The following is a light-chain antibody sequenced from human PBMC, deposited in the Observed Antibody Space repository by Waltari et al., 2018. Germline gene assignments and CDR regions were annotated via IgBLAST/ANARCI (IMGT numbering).Light chain of an antibody. Sequence: QSALTQPASVFGSPGQSITIPCTGTSSDIGDYNFVSWYQQHPGNAPKLMIYDVSLRPSGISSRFSGSKSGTTASLTISGLQAEDEADYHCSSYTSSTTLIFGGGTKLTVL. CDR1: SSDIGDYNF. CDR3: SSYTSSTTLI. V-gene: IGLV2-14*03. CDR2: DVS. J-gene: IGLJ2*01.